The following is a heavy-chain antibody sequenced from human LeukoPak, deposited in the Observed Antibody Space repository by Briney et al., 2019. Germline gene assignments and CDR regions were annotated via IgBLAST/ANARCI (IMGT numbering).Heavy chain of an antibody. CDR1: EYTFTDYY. CDR2: VDPEDGET. V-gene: IGHV1-69-2*01. CDR3: ATYWELLGNLAFDY. D-gene: IGHD1-26*01. J-gene: IGHJ4*02. Sequence: ASVKVSCKVSEYTFTDYYMHWVQQAPGKGLEWMGLVDPEDGETIYAEKFQGRVTITADTSTDTAYMELSSLRSEDTAVYYCATYWELLGNLAFDYWGQGTLVTVSS.